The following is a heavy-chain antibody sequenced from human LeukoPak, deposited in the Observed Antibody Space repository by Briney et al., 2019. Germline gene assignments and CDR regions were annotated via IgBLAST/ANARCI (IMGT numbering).Heavy chain of an antibody. Sequence: PGGSLRLSCAASGFTFSSYAMSWVRQAPGKGLEWVSAISGSGGSTYYADSVKGRFTISRDNSKNTLYLQMNSLRAEDTAVYYCATGITMIVRGAFDYWGQGTLVTVSS. CDR3: ATGITMIVRGAFDY. D-gene: IGHD3-22*01. J-gene: IGHJ4*02. V-gene: IGHV3-23*01. CDR2: ISGSGGST. CDR1: GFTFSSYA.